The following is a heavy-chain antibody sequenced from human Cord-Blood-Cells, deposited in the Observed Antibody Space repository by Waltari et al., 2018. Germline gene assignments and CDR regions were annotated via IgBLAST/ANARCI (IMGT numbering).Heavy chain of an antibody. Sequence: EVQLVESGGGLVQPGRSLRLSCAASGFTFAAYAMHWVRQAPGKGLEWVSGISWNSGSIGYADSVKGRFTISRDNAKNSLYLQMNSLRAEDTALYYCAKSQHYDFWSGYYDYWGQGTLVTVSS. CDR3: AKSQHYDFWSGYYDY. CDR1: GFTFAAYA. CDR2: ISWNSGSI. J-gene: IGHJ4*02. D-gene: IGHD3-3*01. V-gene: IGHV3-9*01.